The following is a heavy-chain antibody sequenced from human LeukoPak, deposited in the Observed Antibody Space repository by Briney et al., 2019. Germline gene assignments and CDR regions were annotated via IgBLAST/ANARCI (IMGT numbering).Heavy chain of an antibody. Sequence: GGTLRLSCAASGFTFSSDWMHWVRQAPGKGLVWVSRINRDGRSTTYADSVKGRFTISRDNAKNTLYLQMNSLRAEDTAVYYCARHPYDILTGPSFDYWGQGTLVTVSS. CDR3: ARHPYDILTGPSFDY. CDR2: INRDGRST. J-gene: IGHJ4*02. V-gene: IGHV3-74*01. D-gene: IGHD3-9*01. CDR1: GFTFSSDW.